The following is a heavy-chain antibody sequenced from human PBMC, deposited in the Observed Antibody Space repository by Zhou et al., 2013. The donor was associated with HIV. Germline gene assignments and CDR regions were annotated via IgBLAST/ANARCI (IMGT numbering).Heavy chain of an antibody. Sequence: QVQPVQSGAEVRKPGSSVKVSCKASGYTFTSYGINWVRQATGQGLEWMGWMNPRSGNTGYAQKFQGRVTITRNTSINTAYMELSSLRSEDTGVYYCARHRRYGDNSYAFDIWGQGTMVTVSS. J-gene: IGHJ3*02. V-gene: IGHV1-8*03. CDR1: GYTFTSYG. D-gene: IGHD2-21*01. CDR2: MNPRSGNT. CDR3: ARHRRYGDNSYAFDI.